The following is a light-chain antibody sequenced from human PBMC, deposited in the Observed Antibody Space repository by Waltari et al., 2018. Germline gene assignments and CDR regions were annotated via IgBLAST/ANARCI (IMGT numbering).Light chain of an antibody. J-gene: IGLJ3*02. V-gene: IGLV8-61*01. CDR3: VLYMGSGIWV. CDR2: STN. Sequence: QTVVTQEPSFSVSPGGTVTLTCGLSSGSVYTPYYPSWYQQTPGQAPRTLIFSTNTRSSGVPDRFSGSILDNKAALTITGAQADDESDYYCVLYMGSGIWVFGGGTKLTVL. CDR1: SGSVYTPYY.